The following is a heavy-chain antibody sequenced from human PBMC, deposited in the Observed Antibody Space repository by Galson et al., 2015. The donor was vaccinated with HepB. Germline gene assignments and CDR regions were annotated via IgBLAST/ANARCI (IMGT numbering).Heavy chain of an antibody. CDR3: ARSGTTGYYYYGMDV. CDR1: GYTLTSYG. V-gene: IGHV1-18*01. Sequence: SVKVSCKASGYTLTSYGISWVRQAPGQGLEWMGWISAYNGNTNYAQKLQGRVTMTTDTSTSTAYMELRSLRSDDTAVYYCARSGTTGYYYYGMDVWGQGTTVTVSS. D-gene: IGHD1-1*01. CDR2: ISAYNGNT. J-gene: IGHJ6*02.